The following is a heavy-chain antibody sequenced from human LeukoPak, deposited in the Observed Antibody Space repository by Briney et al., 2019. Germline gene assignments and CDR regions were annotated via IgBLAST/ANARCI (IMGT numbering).Heavy chain of an antibody. Sequence: SETLSLTCAVYGGSFRGDYWSWIRQPPGKGLEWIGEINHSGSTSYNTSLKSRVTISVDTSKNQFSLKLSSVTAADTAIYYCARVPGFSHIVVVTARGAFDTWGQGTMVTVSS. V-gene: IGHV4-34*01. CDR3: ARVPGFSHIVVVTARGAFDT. D-gene: IGHD2-21*02. J-gene: IGHJ3*02. CDR2: INHSGST. CDR1: GGSFRGDY.